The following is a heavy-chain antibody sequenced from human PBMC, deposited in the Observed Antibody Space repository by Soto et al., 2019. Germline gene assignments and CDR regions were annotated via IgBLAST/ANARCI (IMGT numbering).Heavy chain of an antibody. Sequence: EVQLVESGGGLIQPGGSLRLSCAASGFTVSSYYMTWVRQAPGKGLEWVSLIYTGGSTYYAESVKGRFTISRDDSKNTLYVQMISLRAEDTALYYCARDKGYYDSSAYYDDRMYYYYAMDVWGQGTTVTVSS. D-gene: IGHD3-22*01. CDR1: GFTVSSYY. V-gene: IGHV3-53*01. J-gene: IGHJ6*02. CDR3: ARDKGYYDSSAYYDDRMYYYYAMDV. CDR2: IYTGGST.